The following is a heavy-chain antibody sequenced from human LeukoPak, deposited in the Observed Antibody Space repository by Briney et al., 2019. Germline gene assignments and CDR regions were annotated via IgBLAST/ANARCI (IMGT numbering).Heavy chain of an antibody. J-gene: IGHJ4*02. V-gene: IGHV3-30*18. Sequence: PGGSLRLSCAASGFTFSSYGMHWVRQAPGKGLEWVAVISYDGSNKYYADSVKGRFTISRDNSKNTLYLQMNSLRAEDTAVYYCAKDQAPVVMIVVVMNYWGQGTLVTVSS. D-gene: IGHD3-22*01. CDR3: AKDQAPVVMIVVVMNY. CDR1: GFTFSSYG. CDR2: ISYDGSNK.